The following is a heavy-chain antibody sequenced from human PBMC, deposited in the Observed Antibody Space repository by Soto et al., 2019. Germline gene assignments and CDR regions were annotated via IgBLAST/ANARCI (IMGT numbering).Heavy chain of an antibody. CDR1: GYTFTSYD. Sequence: QVQLVQSGAEVKKPGASVKVSCKASGYTFTSYDINWVRQATGQGLEWMGWMNRNSGNTGYEQEFQGRVTMTRNTYISTGYMELSSLRSEDTAVYYCARGGRIAGYWDYIWGSSNWDAFDIWGQGTMVTVSS. CDR3: ARGGRIAGYWDYIWGSSNWDAFDI. CDR2: MNRNSGNT. V-gene: IGHV1-8*01. D-gene: IGHD3-16*01. J-gene: IGHJ3*02.